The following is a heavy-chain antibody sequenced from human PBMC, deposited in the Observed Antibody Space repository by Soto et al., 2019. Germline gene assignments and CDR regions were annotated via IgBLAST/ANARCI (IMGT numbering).Heavy chain of an antibody. CDR2: IDYDGTTT. Sequence: EVQLVESGGGLVQPGGSLRLSCAASGLAFDSYWMHWVRQVPGASPVWVSRIDYDGTTTTYADSVKGRFTISRDKAKNTLYLQMNILRAEDTAVYYFTRVSRPSSAGTVAYWGQGTLVTVSS. D-gene: IGHD6-13*01. V-gene: IGHV3-74*01. CDR1: GLAFDSYW. CDR3: TRVSRPSSAGTVAY. J-gene: IGHJ4*02.